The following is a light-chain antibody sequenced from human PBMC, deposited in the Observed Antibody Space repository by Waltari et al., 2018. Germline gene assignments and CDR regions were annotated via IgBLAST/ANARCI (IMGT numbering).Light chain of an antibody. CDR2: EGN. CDR1: GRPNL. V-gene: IGLV2-23*01. CDR3: CSWDDRGPSYV. Sequence: QSALTQPASVSGSPGQTIPISCAGGRPNLVSWYRPYADKAPHPVLYEGNKRPPGVSIRFTGSSAGSRSVSGLQAEDEADYCYCSWDDRGPSYVFGTGTRVTVL. J-gene: IGLJ1*01.